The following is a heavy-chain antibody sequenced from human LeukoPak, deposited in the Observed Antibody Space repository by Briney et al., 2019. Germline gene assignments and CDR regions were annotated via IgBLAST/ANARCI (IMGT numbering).Heavy chain of an antibody. V-gene: IGHV4-39*01. CDR2: LFYSGST. CDR3: ARGSPFDY. CDR1: GSSISSSSYY. J-gene: IGHJ4*01. Sequence: PSETLSLTCTVSGSSISSSSYYWGWSRQPPGKGLEWIGSLFYSGSTFYNPSLKSRVTMSVETSKNQFSLRLSSVTAADSAMYYCARGSPFDYWGHGTLVTVSS. D-gene: IGHD1-26*01.